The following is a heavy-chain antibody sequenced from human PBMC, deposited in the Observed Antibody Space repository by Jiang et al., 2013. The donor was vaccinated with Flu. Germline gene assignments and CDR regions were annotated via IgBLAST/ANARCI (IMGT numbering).Heavy chain of an antibody. CDR2: ISGSGGST. CDR1: GFTFSSYA. J-gene: IGHJ4*02. D-gene: IGHD2/OR15-2a*01. V-gene: IGHV3-23*01. CDR3: AKDMGRTTFNSHEYLVDY. Sequence: ASGFTFSSYAMSWVRQAPGKGLEWVSAISGSGGSTYYADSVKGRFTISRDNSKNTLYLQMNSLRAEDTAVYYCAKDMGRTTFNSHEYLVDYWGQGTLVTVSS.